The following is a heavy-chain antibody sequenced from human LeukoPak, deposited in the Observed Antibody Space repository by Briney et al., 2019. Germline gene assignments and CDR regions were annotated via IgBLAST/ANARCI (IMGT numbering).Heavy chain of an antibody. D-gene: IGHD6-19*01. Sequence: PGGSLRLSCAASGFTFSDYYMSWIRQAPGKGLEWVSYISSSGTNIYYADSVKGRFTISRDNSKNTLYLQMNSLRAEDTAVYYCAKDYLAVADNYYYYYMDVWGKGTTVTVSS. CDR2: ISSSGTNI. V-gene: IGHV3-11*01. J-gene: IGHJ6*03. CDR3: AKDYLAVADNYYYYYMDV. CDR1: GFTFSDYY.